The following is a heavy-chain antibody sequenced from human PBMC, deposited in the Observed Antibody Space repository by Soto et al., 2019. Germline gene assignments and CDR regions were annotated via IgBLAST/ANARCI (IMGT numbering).Heavy chain of an antibody. CDR3: ARLKAGYGPDY. D-gene: IGHD5-18*01. J-gene: IGHJ4*02. CDR1: GGSISSGGYY. CDR2: IYYSGST. Sequence: QVQLQESGPGLVKPSQTLSLTCTVSGGSISSGGYYWSWIRQHPGKGLEWIGYIYYSGSTYDNPSLKSRVTLSVDTSKNQFSLKLSAVTAADTAVYYCARLKAGYGPDYWGQGTLVTVSS. V-gene: IGHV4-31*03.